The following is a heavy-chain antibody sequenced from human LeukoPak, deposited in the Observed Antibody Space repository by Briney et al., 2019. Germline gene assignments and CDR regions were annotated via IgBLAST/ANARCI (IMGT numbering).Heavy chain of an antibody. J-gene: IGHJ4*02. D-gene: IGHD4-17*01. CDR1: GYTFTNYG. V-gene: IGHV1-18*01. Sequence: GASVKVSCKASGYTFTNYGISWVRQAPGQGLEWMGWISTYHGNTNYAQMFQGRVTMTTDTSTSTAYMELRSLRSDDTAVYYCAREGGWVATDYGDYVYWGQGTLVTVSS. CDR3: AREGGWVATDYGDYVY. CDR2: ISTYHGNT.